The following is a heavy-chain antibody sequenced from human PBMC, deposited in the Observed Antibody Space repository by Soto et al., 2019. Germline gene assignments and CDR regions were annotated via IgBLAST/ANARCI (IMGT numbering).Heavy chain of an antibody. J-gene: IGHJ6*02. Sequence: SETLSLTCTVSGGSISSYYWSWIRQPPGKGLEWIGYIYYSGSTNYNPSLKSRVTISVDTSKNQFSLKLSSVTAADTAVYYCARGVAAGTVYYYYGMEVWGQGTTVTVSS. CDR3: ARGVAAGTVYYYYGMEV. V-gene: IGHV4-59*01. CDR1: GGSISSYY. D-gene: IGHD6-13*01. CDR2: IYYSGST.